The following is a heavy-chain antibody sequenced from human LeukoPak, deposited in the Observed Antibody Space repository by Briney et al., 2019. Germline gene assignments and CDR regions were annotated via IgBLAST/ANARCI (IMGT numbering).Heavy chain of an antibody. CDR1: GFTFSSYG. CDR3: ARGTVVTPFRPYYYYMDV. D-gene: IGHD4-23*01. CDR2: IRYDGSNK. Sequence: GGSLRLSCAASGFTFSSYGMHWVRQAPGKGLEWVAFIRYDGSNKYYADSVKGRFTISRDNSKNTLYLQMNSLRAEDTAVYYCARGTVVTPFRPYYYYMDVWGKGTTVTVSS. J-gene: IGHJ6*03. V-gene: IGHV3-30*02.